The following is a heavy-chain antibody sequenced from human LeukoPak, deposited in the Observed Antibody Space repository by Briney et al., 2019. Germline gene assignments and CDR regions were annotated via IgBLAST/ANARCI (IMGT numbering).Heavy chain of an antibody. CDR3: AKGGSSGINYFDY. V-gene: IGHV3-9*01. D-gene: IGHD3-22*01. CDR1: GLTFDDYA. J-gene: IGHJ4*02. CDR2: ISWNSGSI. Sequence: GGSLRLSCAASGLTFDDYAMHWVRQAPGKGLEWVSGISWNSGSIVYADFVKGRFTISRDNPKNSLYRQMNSLRAEDKALYYCAKGGSSGINYFDYWGQGTLVTVSS.